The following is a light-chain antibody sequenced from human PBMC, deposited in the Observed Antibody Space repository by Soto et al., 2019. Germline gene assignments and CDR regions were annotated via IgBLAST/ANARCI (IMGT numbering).Light chain of an antibody. CDR3: SSCTSSVTVV. CDR2: DVN. V-gene: IGLV2-14*01. CDR1: SSDVGGYNC. Sequence: QAVVTQPASVSGSPGQSTTISCTGTSSDVGGYNCVSWYQQHPDKAPKLMIYDVNNRPSGLSNRFSGSKSGNTASLTISGLQAEDEADYYCSSCTSSVTVVFGGGTKLTVL. J-gene: IGLJ2*01.